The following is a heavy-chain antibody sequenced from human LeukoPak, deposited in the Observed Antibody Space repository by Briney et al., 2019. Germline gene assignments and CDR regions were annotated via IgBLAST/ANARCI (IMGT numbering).Heavy chain of an antibody. V-gene: IGHV3-21*01. J-gene: IGHJ3*02. Sequence: GSLRLSCAASGFTFSSYRMNWVRQAPGKGLEWVSSISSGSTYIKYADSVKGRFTISRDNAKNSLYLQMNSLRAEDTAVYYCARDSLVVVPAARANDAFDIWGQGTMVTVSS. D-gene: IGHD2-2*01. CDR2: ISSGSTYI. CDR1: GFTFSSYR. CDR3: ARDSLVVVPAARANDAFDI.